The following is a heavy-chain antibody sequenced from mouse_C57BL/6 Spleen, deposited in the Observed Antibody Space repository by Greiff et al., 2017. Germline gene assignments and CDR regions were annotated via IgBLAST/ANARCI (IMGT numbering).Heavy chain of an antibody. CDR2: IDPSDSYT. CDR1: GYTFTSYW. D-gene: IGHD1-1*01. V-gene: IGHV1-50*01. J-gene: IGHJ4*01. Sequence: VQLQQSGAELVKPGASVKLSCKASGYTFTSYWMQWVKQRPGQGLEWIGEIDPSDSYTNYNQKLKGKATLTVDTSSSTAYMQLSSLTSEDSAVYYCAREYYAAMDYWGQGTSVTVSS. CDR3: AREYYAAMDY.